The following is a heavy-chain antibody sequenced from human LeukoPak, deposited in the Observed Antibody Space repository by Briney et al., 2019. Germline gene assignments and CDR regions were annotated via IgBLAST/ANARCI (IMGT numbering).Heavy chain of an antibody. J-gene: IGHJ4*02. Sequence: GGSLRLSCAASGFTFSSYAMSWVRQAPGKGLEWVSAISGSSGSTYYADSVKGRFTISRDNSKNTLYLQMDSLRAEDTAVYYCAKRIAAAGTYYFDYWGQGTLVTVSS. V-gene: IGHV3-23*01. CDR2: ISGSSGST. D-gene: IGHD6-13*01. CDR3: AKRIAAAGTYYFDY. CDR1: GFTFSSYA.